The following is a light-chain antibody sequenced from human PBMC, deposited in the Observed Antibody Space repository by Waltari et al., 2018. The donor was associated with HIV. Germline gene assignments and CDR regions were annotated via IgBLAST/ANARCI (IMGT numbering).Light chain of an antibody. Sequence: DIQMTQSPSSLSASVGDRVTITCRASKSISNYLNWYQQKPGQAPNLLIYAAANLQSGVPSRFSGSGSGTDFTITISSLQPEDFATYYCQQSYSTPWTFGQGTKVEIK. J-gene: IGKJ1*01. V-gene: IGKV1-39*01. CDR2: AAA. CDR1: KSISNY. CDR3: QQSYSTPWT.